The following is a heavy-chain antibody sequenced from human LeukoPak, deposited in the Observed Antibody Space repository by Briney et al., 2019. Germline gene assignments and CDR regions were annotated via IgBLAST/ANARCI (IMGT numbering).Heavy chain of an antibody. D-gene: IGHD3-22*01. Sequence: GGSLRLSCAASGFTFSDYYMSWIRQAPGKGLEWVSYISSSGSTIYYADSVKGRFTISRDNAKNSLYLQMNSLRAEDTAVYYCARSTYYYDSSGPILWGQGTLVTVSS. CDR1: GFTFSDYY. V-gene: IGHV3-11*01. CDR2: ISSSGSTI. J-gene: IGHJ4*02. CDR3: ARSTYYYDSSGPIL.